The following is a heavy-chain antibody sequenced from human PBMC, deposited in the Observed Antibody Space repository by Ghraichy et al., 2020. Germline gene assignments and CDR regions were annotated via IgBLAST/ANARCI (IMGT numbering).Heavy chain of an antibody. CDR1: GATVCTPV. CDR3: ALDLFDY. J-gene: IGHJ4*02. D-gene: IGHD1-1*01. V-gene: IGHV1-58*02. Sequence: SVKVSCKVGGATVCTPVTRFDLESRGLRLEWKGWIVVGSGNTNYAQKFQERVTITRDMSTSTAYMELSSLRSEDTAVYYCALDLFDYWGQGTLITVAS. CDR2: IVVGSGNT.